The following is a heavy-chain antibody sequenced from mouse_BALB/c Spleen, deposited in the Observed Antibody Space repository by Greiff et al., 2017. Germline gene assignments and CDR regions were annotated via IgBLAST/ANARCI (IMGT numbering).Heavy chain of an antibody. Sequence: EVKLMESGPGLVKPSQSLSLTCSVTGYSITSGYYWNWIRQFPGNKLEWMGYISYDGSNNYNPSLKNRISITRDTSKNQFFLKLNSVTTEDTATYYCASLDGNAMDYWGQGTSVTVSS. CDR1: GYSITSGYY. D-gene: IGHD2-1*01. CDR3: ASLDGNAMDY. V-gene: IGHV3-6*02. CDR2: ISYDGSN. J-gene: IGHJ4*01.